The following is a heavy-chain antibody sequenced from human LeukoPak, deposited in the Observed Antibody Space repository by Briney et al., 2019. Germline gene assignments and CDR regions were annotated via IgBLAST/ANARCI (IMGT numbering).Heavy chain of an antibody. CDR3: ARYGVPGHKWFDP. CDR1: AGSISRYY. D-gene: IGHD4-17*01. CDR2: IYYSGTT. V-gene: IGHV4-59*01. Sequence: SETLSLTCTVSAGSISRYYWSCIRQPPGKGLEWIGYIYYSGTTYYNPSLKSRVTISVDTSKNQFSLDLSSVTPADTAIYYCARYGVPGHKWFDPWGQGTLVTVSS. J-gene: IGHJ5*02.